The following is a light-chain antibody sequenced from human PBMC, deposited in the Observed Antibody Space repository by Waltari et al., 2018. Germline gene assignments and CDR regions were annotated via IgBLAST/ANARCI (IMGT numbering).Light chain of an antibody. V-gene: IGKV1-33*01. J-gene: IGKJ1*01. CDR3: QQYDNLPRT. CDR1: QDISNY. CDR2: DAS. Sequence: DIQMTQPPSSLSASVGDRVTITCQAGQDISNYLNWYQQKPGKAPKLLIYDASNLETGVPSRFSGSGSGTDFTFTISSLQPEDIATYYCQQYDNLPRTFGQGTKVEIK.